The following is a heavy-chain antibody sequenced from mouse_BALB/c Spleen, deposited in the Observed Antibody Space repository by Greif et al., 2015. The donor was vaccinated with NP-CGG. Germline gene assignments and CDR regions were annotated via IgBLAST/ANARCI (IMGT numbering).Heavy chain of an antibody. CDR3: ARDWGGYYAMDY. V-gene: IGHV5-6-3*01. J-gene: IGHJ4*01. Sequence: EVKLMESGGGLVQPGGSLKLSCAASGFTFSSYGMSWVRQTPDKRLELVATINSNGGSTYYPDSVKGRFTISRDNAKNTLYLQMSSLKSEDTAMYYCARDWGGYYAMDYWGQGTSVTVSS. CDR2: INSNGGST. CDR1: GFTFSSYG. D-gene: IGHD1-1*02.